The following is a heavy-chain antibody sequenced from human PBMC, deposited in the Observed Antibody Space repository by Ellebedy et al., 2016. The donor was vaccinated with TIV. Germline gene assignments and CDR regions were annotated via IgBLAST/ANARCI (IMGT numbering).Heavy chain of an antibody. CDR3: ARGMFKGPLDS. V-gene: IGHV3-48*01. Sequence: PGGSLRLSCEASGFTFSKYSMNWVRQAPGKGLEWLSHMSSSSGNTYYLDSLKGRFTISRDNAKKSLFLDMNSLRAEDTAVYYCARGMFKGPLDSWGQGTLVTVSS. D-gene: IGHD1-14*01. CDR1: GFTFSKYS. J-gene: IGHJ4*02. CDR2: MSSSSGNT.